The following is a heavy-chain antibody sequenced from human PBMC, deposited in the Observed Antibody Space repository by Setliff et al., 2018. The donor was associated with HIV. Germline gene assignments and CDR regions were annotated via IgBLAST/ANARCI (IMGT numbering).Heavy chain of an antibody. Sequence: GGSLRLSCTASGFTFSDYDMNWVRQAPGKGLEWVSYISSSGNNVYYADSVKGRFAISRDNPKRSLYLQMTSLRGEDTAVYYCARYFRDGSYNDYWGQGTLVTVSS. J-gene: IGHJ4*02. CDR3: ARYFRDGSYNDY. CDR2: ISSSGNNV. CDR1: GFTFSDYD. V-gene: IGHV3-48*03. D-gene: IGHD3-10*01.